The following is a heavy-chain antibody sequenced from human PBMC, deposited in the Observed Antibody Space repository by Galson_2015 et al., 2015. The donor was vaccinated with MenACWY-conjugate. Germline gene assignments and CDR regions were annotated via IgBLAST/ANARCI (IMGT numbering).Heavy chain of an antibody. CDR3: AREAPAMDV. Sequence: SLRLSCAASGFTFSSYDMHWVRQVTGKGLEWVSAIGTAGNKYYAGSVKGRFTISRENAKNSLYLQMNSLRAGDTAVYYCAREAPAMDVWGPGTPVTVSS. CDR1: GFTFSSYD. J-gene: IGHJ6*02. V-gene: IGHV3-13*04. CDR2: IGTAGNK.